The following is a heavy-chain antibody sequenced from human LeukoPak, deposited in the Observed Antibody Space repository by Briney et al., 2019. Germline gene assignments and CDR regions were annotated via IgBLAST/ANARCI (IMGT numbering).Heavy chain of an antibody. CDR3: AKEGGLGYCSTTGCAFAH. Sequence: PGGSLGLSCAGSGFSVSDNYMTWVRQAPGKGPEWVSVTYSGGTTYYADSVEGRFTISRDSAKNTLYLQMNRLRTEDTAVYYCAKEGGLGYCSTTGCAFAHWGRGTLVTVSS. J-gene: IGHJ4*02. CDR1: GFSVSDNY. D-gene: IGHD2-2*01. V-gene: IGHV3-53*01. CDR2: TYSGGTT.